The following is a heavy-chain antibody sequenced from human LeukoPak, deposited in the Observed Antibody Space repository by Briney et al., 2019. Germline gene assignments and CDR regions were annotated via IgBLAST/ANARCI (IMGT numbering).Heavy chain of an antibody. V-gene: IGHV1-2*02. CDR1: GYTFTGYY. CDR3: ARVLYGDYYYYYYGMDV. Sequence: ASVKVSCKASGYTFTGYYMHWVRQAPGQGLEWMGWINPNSGGTNYAQKFQGRVTMTRDTSISTAYMELSRLRSDDTAVYYCARVLYGDYYYYYYGMDVWGQGTMITVSS. J-gene: IGHJ6*02. CDR2: INPNSGGT. D-gene: IGHD4-17*01.